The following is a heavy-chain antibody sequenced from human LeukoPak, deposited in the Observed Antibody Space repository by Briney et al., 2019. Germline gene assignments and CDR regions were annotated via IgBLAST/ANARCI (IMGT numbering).Heavy chain of an antibody. V-gene: IGHV5-51*01. D-gene: IGHD2-15*01. J-gene: IGHJ4*02. Sequence: GESLKISCKGSGYNFAHDWIGWVRQMPGKGLEWMGIIFPDDSDTIYSPSFRGHVTISADKSINTAYLQWSDLKASDSAMYYCARQESEMTTPANRYFDLWGQGTLITVSS. CDR1: GYNFAHDW. CDR3: ARQESEMTTPANRYFDL. CDR2: IFPDDSDT.